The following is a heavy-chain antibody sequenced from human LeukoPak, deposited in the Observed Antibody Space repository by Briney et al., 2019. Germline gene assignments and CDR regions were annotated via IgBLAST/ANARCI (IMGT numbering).Heavy chain of an antibody. CDR1: GFTFSSYA. D-gene: IGHD3-22*01. V-gene: IGHV3-30-3*01. CDR3: ARDQKNYYYDSSGRGFDP. Sequence: PGGSLRLSCAASGFTFSSYAMHWVRQAPGKGLEWVAVISYDGSNKYYADSVKGRLTISRDNSKNTLYLQMNSLRAEDTAVYYCARDQKNYYYDSSGRGFDPWGQGTLVTVSS. CDR2: ISYDGSNK. J-gene: IGHJ5*02.